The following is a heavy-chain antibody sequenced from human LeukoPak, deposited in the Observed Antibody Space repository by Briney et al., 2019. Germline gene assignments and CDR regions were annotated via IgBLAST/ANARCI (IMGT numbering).Heavy chain of an antibody. Sequence: ASVKVSCKASGYTFTSYDINWVRQATGQGLEWMGWMNPNSGNTGYAQKFQGRVTITRNTSISTAYMELSSLRSEDTAVYYCATVNVVGAAFDYWGQGTLVTVSS. CDR2: MNPNSGNT. V-gene: IGHV1-8*03. J-gene: IGHJ4*02. CDR1: GYTFTSYD. D-gene: IGHD2-15*01. CDR3: ATVNVVGAAFDY.